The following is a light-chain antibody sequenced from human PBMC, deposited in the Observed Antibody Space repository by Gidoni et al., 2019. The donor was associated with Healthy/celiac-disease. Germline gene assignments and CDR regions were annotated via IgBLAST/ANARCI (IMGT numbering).Light chain of an antibody. CDR1: QSVSSY. CDR3: QQRSNWPVFT. CDR2: DAS. J-gene: IGKJ3*01. V-gene: IGKV3-11*01. Sequence: EIVLTQSPATLSLSSGERATLSCRASQSVSSYLAWYQQQPGQAPSLLIYDASNRATGIPARFSGSGSATDFTLPISSLEPEDFAVYYCQQRSNWPVFTFGPGTKVDIK.